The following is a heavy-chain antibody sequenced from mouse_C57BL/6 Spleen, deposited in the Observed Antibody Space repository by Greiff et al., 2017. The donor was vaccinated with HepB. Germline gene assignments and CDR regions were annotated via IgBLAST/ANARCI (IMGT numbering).Heavy chain of an antibody. V-gene: IGHV1-26*01. CDR1: GYTFTDYY. CDR3: ARNGDDYDVEFWFAY. CDR2: INPNNGGT. D-gene: IGHD2-4*01. Sequence: VQLQQSGPELVKPGASVKISCKASGYTFTDYYMNWVKQSHGKSLEWIGDINPNNGGTSYNQKFKGKATLTVDKSSSTAYMELRSLTSEDSAAYYCARNGDDYDVEFWFAYWGQGTLVTVSA. J-gene: IGHJ3*01.